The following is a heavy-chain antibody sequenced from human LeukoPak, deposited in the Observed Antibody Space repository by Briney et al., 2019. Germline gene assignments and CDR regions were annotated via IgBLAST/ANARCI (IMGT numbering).Heavy chain of an antibody. V-gene: IGHV4-38-2*02. Sequence: SETLSLTCTVSGYSINSGYFWGWVRQPPGKGPEWIGSIFHTGDVYYNPSLRSRVTISVDTSKNQFSLQLSSVTAADTAVYYCARQNLEDTAMVWIQNRGSFDYWGQGTLVTVSS. D-gene: IGHD5-18*01. CDR3: ARQNLEDTAMVWIQNRGSFDY. CDR1: GYSINSGYF. J-gene: IGHJ4*02. CDR2: IFHTGDV.